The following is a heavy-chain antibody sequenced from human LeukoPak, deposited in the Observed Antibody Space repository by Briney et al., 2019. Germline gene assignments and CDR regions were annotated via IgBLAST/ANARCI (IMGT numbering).Heavy chain of an antibody. CDR2: IWYDGSNK. V-gene: IGHV3-33*01. CDR1: GFTFSNYG. Sequence: PGGPLRLSCAASGFTFSNYGMHWVRQAPGKGLEWVAVIWYDGSNKYYADSVKGRFTISRDNSKNTLYLQMNSLRAEDTAVYYCARDYDSSGFSPAYWGQGTLVTVSS. J-gene: IGHJ4*02. CDR3: ARDYDSSGFSPAY. D-gene: IGHD3-22*01.